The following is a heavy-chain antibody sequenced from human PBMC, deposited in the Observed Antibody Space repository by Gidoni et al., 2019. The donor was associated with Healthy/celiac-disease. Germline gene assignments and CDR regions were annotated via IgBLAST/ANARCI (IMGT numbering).Heavy chain of an antibody. CDR3: ARARDGYNTGRSFDY. J-gene: IGHJ4*02. D-gene: IGHD3-10*01. Sequence: QVQLQESGPGLVKPSQTLSLTCTVSGGSLRSGGYYWSWIRQHPGKGLEWIGYIYYSGSTYYNPSLKSRVTISVDTSKNQFSLKLSSVTAADTAVYYCARARDGYNTGRSFDYWGQGTLVTVSS. CDR1: GGSLRSGGYY. CDR2: IYYSGST. V-gene: IGHV4-31*03.